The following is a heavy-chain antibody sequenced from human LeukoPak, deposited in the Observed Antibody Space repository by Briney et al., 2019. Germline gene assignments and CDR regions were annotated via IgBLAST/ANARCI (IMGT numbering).Heavy chain of an antibody. V-gene: IGHV7-4-1*02. CDR3: AGVGPIAAAGTFDY. D-gene: IGHD6-13*01. CDR2: INTNTGNP. CDR1: GYTFTSYA. Sequence: ASVKVSCKAPGYTFTSYAMNWVRQAPGQGLEWMGWINTNTGNPTYAQGFTGRFVFSLDTSVSTAYLQISSLKAEDTAVYYCAGVGPIAAAGTFDYWGQGTLVTVSS. J-gene: IGHJ4*02.